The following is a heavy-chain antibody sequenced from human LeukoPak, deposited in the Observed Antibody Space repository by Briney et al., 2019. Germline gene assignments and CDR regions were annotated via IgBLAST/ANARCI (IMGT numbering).Heavy chain of an antibody. CDR3: ARRPRIAAAGTPYYDGMDV. CDR1: GGSFSGYY. Sequence: SETLSLTCAVYGGSFSGYYWSWIRQPPGKGLEWIGEINHSGSTNYNPSLKSRVTISVDTSKNQFSLKLSSVTAADTAVYYCARRPRIAAAGTPYYDGMDVWGQGTTVTVSS. D-gene: IGHD6-13*01. V-gene: IGHV4-34*01. J-gene: IGHJ6*02. CDR2: INHSGST.